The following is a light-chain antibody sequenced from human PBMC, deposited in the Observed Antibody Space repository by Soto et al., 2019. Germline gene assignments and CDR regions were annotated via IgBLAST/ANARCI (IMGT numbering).Light chain of an antibody. Sequence: ENGLAQSAGTLSLSTGERATLSCRASQSVGRNYLAWFQQKSGQAPRLVIYGASSRAAGIPGRLSGSGSGTDFTLTISRLEPEDFAVYYCQQYATSPITFGQGTRLEIK. CDR3: QQYATSPIT. J-gene: IGKJ5*01. CDR2: GAS. CDR1: QSVGRNY. V-gene: IGKV3-20*01.